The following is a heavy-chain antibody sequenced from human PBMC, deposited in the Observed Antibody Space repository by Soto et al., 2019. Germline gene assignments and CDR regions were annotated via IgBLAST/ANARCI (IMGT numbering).Heavy chain of an antibody. J-gene: IGHJ6*02. CDR3: ARDSTLITGTTYYYGMDV. D-gene: IGHD1-7*01. V-gene: IGHV1-69*01. CDR2: IIPIFGTA. Sequence: QVQLVQSGAEVKKPGSSVKVSCKASGGTFSSYAISWVRQAPGQGLEWMGGIIPIFGTANYAQKFQGRVTITADESTSTAYMELSSLRSEDTAVYYCARDSTLITGTTYYYGMDVWGQGTTVTVSS. CDR1: GGTFSSYA.